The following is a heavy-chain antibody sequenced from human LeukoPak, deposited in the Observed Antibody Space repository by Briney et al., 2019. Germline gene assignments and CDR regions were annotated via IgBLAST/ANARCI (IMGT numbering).Heavy chain of an antibody. Sequence: GGSLRLSCTASGFTFGDYAMSWVRQAPGKGLEWVGFIRSKAYGGTTEYAASVKGRFTISRDDSKSIAYLQMNSLKTEDTAVYYCTREPSITGTTSDYWGQGTLVTVSS. CDR1: GFTFGDYA. J-gene: IGHJ4*02. CDR3: TREPSITGTTSDY. CDR2: IRSKAYGGTT. V-gene: IGHV3-49*04. D-gene: IGHD1-7*01.